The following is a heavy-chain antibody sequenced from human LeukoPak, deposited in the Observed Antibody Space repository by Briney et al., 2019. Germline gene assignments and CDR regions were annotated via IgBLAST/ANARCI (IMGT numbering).Heavy chain of an antibody. CDR3: ARVIPSSSLGIDY. CDR2: INTDGTTT. CDR1: GFTFSSYW. V-gene: IGHV3-74*01. Sequence: GSLRLSCAASGFTFSSYWMHWVRQVPGKGLVWVSLINTDGTTTSYADSVKGRFTISRDNAKNTLYLQVNSLRAEDTAVYYCARVIPSSSLGIDYWGQGTLVTVSS. J-gene: IGHJ4*02. D-gene: IGHD6-6*01.